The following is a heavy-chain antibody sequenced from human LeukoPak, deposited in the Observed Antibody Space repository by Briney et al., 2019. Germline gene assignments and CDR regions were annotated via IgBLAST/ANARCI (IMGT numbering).Heavy chain of an antibody. CDR3: ERVLSYYYGSGSCYAFDI. Sequence: SETLSLTCTVSGGSISSYYWSWIRQPPGKGLEWIGYIYYSGSTNYNPSLKSRVTISVDTSKNQFSLKLSSVTAADTAVYYCERVLSYYYGSGSCYAFDIWGQGTMVTVSS. V-gene: IGHV4-59*01. CDR2: IYYSGST. CDR1: GGSISSYY. D-gene: IGHD3-10*01. J-gene: IGHJ3*02.